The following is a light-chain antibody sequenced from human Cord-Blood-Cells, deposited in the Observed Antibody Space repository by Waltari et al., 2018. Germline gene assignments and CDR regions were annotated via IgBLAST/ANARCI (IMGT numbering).Light chain of an antibody. CDR2: GAS. CDR1: QSVSSN. CDR3: QQYNNWPFT. J-gene: IGKJ3*01. V-gene: IGKV3-15*01. Sequence: EIVMTQSPATLSVSPGERATLSCRASQSVSSNLAWYQQKPGQAPRLLIYGASTRATGIPARVSGSGSGTEVTLTISSLQSEDFAVYYCQQYNNWPFTFGPGTKVDIK.